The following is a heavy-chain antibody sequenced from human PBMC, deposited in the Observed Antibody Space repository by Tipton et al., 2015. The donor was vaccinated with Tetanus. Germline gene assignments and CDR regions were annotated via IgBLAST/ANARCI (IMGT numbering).Heavy chain of an antibody. CDR3: AKAIMITFGGVIADDAFDI. J-gene: IGHJ3*02. CDR2: ISYDGSNK. V-gene: IGHV3-30*18. D-gene: IGHD3-16*02. Sequence: SLRLSCAASGFTFSSYGMHWVRQAPGKGLEWVAVISYDGSNKYYADSVKGRFTISRDNSKNTLYLQMNSLRAEDTAVYYCAKAIMITFGGVIADDAFDIWGQGTMVTVSS. CDR1: GFTFSSYG.